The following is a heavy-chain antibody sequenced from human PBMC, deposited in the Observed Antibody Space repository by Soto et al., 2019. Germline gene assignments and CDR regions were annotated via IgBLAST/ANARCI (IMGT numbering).Heavy chain of an antibody. CDR1: DDSINSDKYY. D-gene: IGHD3-9*01. Sequence: QLQLQESGPGLVKPSETLSLTCSVSDDSINSDKYYWGGIHQPPGKGLEWIGSIYYRGNAYYNPSLQTRVTISLDKPKSQFSLKLNSVTAADSAVYFCARLEGLATISYYFDFWGPGALVTVSS. CDR3: ARLEGLATISYYFDF. CDR2: IYYRGNA. J-gene: IGHJ4*02. V-gene: IGHV4-39*01.